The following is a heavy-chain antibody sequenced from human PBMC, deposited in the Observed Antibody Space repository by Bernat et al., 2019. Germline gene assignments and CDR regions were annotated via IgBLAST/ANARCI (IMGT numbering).Heavy chain of an antibody. CDR2: IRSKANSYAT. V-gene: IGHV3-73*01. Sequence: EVQLVESGGGLVQPGGSLKLSCAASGFTFSGSAMHWVRQASGKGLEWVGRIRSKANSYATAYAASVKGRFTISRDNSKNTLYLQMNSLRAEDTAVYYCAKGKPNYYYYGMDVWGQGTTVTVSS. CDR3: AKGKPNYYYYGMDV. J-gene: IGHJ6*02. CDR1: GFTFSGSA.